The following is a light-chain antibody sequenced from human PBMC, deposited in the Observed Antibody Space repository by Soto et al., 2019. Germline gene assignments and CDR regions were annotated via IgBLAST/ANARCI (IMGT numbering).Light chain of an antibody. CDR2: KAS. V-gene: IGKV1-5*03. CDR3: QQYNSLHT. J-gene: IGKJ2*01. Sequence: DIQMTQSPSTLSASVGDRVTITCRASQSISSWLAWYQQKPGKAPKRLIYKASSLESGVPSRFSGSGSGTEFTLTISSLQPDDFATYYCQQYNSLHTFGQGTKLEIK. CDR1: QSISSW.